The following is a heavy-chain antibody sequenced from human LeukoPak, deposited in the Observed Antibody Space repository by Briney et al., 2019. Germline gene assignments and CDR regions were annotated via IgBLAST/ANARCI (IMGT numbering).Heavy chain of an antibody. J-gene: IGHJ4*02. CDR1: GGSISSGSYY. CDR3: ARELGENYDFWSGYYTLDY. D-gene: IGHD3-3*01. Sequence: SETLSLTCTVSGGSISSGSYYWSWIRQPAGMGLEWIGRIYTSGSTNYNPSLKSRVTISVDTSKNQFSLKLSSVTAADTAVYYCARELGENYDFWSGYYTLDYWGQGTLVTVSS. V-gene: IGHV4-61*02. CDR2: IYTSGST.